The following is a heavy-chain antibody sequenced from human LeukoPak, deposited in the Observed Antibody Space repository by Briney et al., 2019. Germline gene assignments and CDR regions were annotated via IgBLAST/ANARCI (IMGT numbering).Heavy chain of an antibody. CDR3: ARGTGTTMGIDY. V-gene: IGHV4-34*01. D-gene: IGHD1-1*01. J-gene: IGHJ4*02. Sequence: SETLSLTCAVYGGSFSGYYWSWIRQPPGKGLEWIGEINHSGSTNYNPSLTSRVTISVDTSKTQFSLKLSSVTAADTAVYYCARGTGTTMGIDYWGQGTLVTVSS. CDR1: GGSFSGYY. CDR2: INHSGST.